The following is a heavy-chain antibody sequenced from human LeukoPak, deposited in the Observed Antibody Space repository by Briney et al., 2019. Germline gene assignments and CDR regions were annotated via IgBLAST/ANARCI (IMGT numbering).Heavy chain of an antibody. J-gene: IGHJ4*02. CDR1: GYTFTNYF. D-gene: IGHD3-22*01. CDR2: LNPSGGST. Sequence: GASVKASCKAFGYTFTNYFIHWVRQAPGQGLEWLGILNPSGGSTSYAQKFQGRVTMTRDTSTSTVYMELSSLRSEDTAVYYCATTDSGYYSRLYWGQGTLVTVSS. V-gene: IGHV1-46*01. CDR3: ATTDSGYYSRLY.